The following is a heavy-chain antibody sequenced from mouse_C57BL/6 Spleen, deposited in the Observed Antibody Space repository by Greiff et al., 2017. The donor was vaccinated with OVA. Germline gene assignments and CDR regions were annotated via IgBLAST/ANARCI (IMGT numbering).Heavy chain of an antibody. CDR2: IDPETGGT. J-gene: IGHJ2*01. Sequence: QVQLQQSGAELVRPGASVTLSCKASGYTFTDYEMHWVKQTPVHGLEWIGAIDPETGGTAYNQKFKGKAILTADKSSSTAYMELRSLTSEDSAVYYCTRNPLPYSSGPYFDYWGQGTTLTVSS. V-gene: IGHV1-15*01. CDR3: TRNPLPYSSGPYFDY. CDR1: GYTFTDYE. D-gene: IGHD3-2*02.